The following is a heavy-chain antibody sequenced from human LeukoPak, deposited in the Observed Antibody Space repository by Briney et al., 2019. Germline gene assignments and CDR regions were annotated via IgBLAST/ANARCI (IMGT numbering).Heavy chain of an antibody. Sequence: SETLSLTCTVSGGSIRSGSYYWGWIRQPPGKGLEWIGSIYYSGSTHYNPSLKSRVTISVDTSKNQFSLNLTTVTAADTAVYYCARHWAYCSGGTCYSFDDWGQGTLVTVSS. CDR2: IYYSGST. CDR3: ARHWAYCSGGTCYSFDD. V-gene: IGHV4-39*01. J-gene: IGHJ4*02. D-gene: IGHD2-15*01. CDR1: GGSIRSGSYY.